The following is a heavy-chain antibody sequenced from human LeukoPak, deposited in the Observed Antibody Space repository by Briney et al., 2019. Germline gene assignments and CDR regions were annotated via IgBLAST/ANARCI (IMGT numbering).Heavy chain of an antibody. Sequence: MAGGSLRLSCAASGLTFGDAWMSWVRQAPGKGLEWVARITSGEATYYAAPVRGRFTISRDESKATLYLQMDSLETEDTAIYYCTTYRYTYGSTGYSYFDYWGQGGLVTVSS. V-gene: IGHV3-15*01. J-gene: IGHJ4*02. D-gene: IGHD3-22*01. CDR2: ITSGEAT. CDR1: GLTFGDAW. CDR3: TTYRYTYGSTGYSYFDY.